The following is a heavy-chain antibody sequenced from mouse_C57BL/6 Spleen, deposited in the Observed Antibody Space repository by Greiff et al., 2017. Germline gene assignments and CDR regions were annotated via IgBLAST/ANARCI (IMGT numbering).Heavy chain of an antibody. D-gene: IGHD1-1*01. CDR1: GYTFTSYW. CDR3: TRKGSVVAEDS. Sequence: QVQLQQPGAELVKPGASVKLSCKASGYTFTSYWMQWVKQRPGQGLEWIGEIDPSDSYTNYNQKFKGKATLTVATSSGTAYMQLSSLTSEDSAVYDCTRKGSVVAEDSWGQGTTRTFSS. V-gene: IGHV1-50*01. J-gene: IGHJ2*01. CDR2: IDPSDSYT.